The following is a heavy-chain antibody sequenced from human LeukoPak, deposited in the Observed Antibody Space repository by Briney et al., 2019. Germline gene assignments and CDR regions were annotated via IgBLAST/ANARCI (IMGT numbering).Heavy chain of an antibody. CDR3: ARGRDGYNEVVEAFDI. D-gene: IGHD5-24*01. J-gene: IGHJ3*02. CDR2: IYYSGST. Sequence: SETLSLTCTVSGGSISSYYWSWIRQPPGKGLEWIGYIYYSGSTNYNPSLKSRVTISVDTSKNQFSLKLSSVTAADTAVYYCARGRDGYNEVVEAFDIWSQGTMVTVSS. CDR1: GGSISSYY. V-gene: IGHV4-59*01.